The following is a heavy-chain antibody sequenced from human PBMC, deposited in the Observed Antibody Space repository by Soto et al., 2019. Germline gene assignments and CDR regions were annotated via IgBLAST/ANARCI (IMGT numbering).Heavy chain of an antibody. J-gene: IGHJ6*02. CDR2: IDPSDSYT. D-gene: IGHD3-9*01. V-gene: IGHV5-10-1*01. CDR3: ARDIPRDSFYYGMDV. CDR1: GYSFTSYW. Sequence: GESLKISCKGSGYSFTSYWISWVRQMPGKGLEWMGRIDPSDSYTNYSPSFQGHVTISADKSISTAYLQWSSLKASDTAMYYCARDIPRDSFYYGMDVWGQGTTVTVSS.